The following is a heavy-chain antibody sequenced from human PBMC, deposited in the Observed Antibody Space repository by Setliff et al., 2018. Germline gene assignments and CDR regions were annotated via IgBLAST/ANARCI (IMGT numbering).Heavy chain of an antibody. CDR1: GIRFNNYW. V-gene: IGHV3-74*01. CDR2: INKDGYGT. CDR3: ARGTQAYTSWTDSALGY. D-gene: IGHD2-15*01. J-gene: IGHJ4*02. Sequence: GGSLTLSCDDYGIRFNNYWMYWVRQVPGKGLVWVSGINKDGYGTRYADSVKGRFTISRDNSRNMLYMQMNSLRADDTAVYYCARGTQAYTSWTDSALGYWGKGTLVTVSS.